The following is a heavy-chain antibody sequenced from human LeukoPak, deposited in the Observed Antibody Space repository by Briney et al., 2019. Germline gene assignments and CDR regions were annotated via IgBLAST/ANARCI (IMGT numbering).Heavy chain of an antibody. CDR3: ARGRAFDI. CDR1: GGSFSGYY. J-gene: IGHJ3*02. V-gene: IGHV4-34*01. CDR2: IYHSGST. Sequence: SETLSLTCAVYGGSFSGYYWSWIRQPPGKGLEWIGEIYHSGSTNYNPSLKSRVTISVDTSKNQFSLKLSSVTAADTAVYYCARGRAFDIWGQGTMVTVSS.